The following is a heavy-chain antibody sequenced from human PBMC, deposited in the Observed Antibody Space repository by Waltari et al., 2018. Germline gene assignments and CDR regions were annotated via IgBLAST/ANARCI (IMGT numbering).Heavy chain of an antibody. CDR3: ARTFMVRTIRSRGWFDP. CDR1: GDSLTSSNDY. J-gene: IGHJ5*02. V-gene: IGHV4-39*02. Sequence: QLQLQESGPRLVKPSETLSLTCSVSGDSLTSSNDYWAWIRQPPGKGLGWIGSFYYTGSTYYKASLKSRVTISVDTSKNYFSLSLTSVTATDTAIYFCARTFMVRTIRSRGWFDPWGQGTLVTVSS. CDR2: FYYTGST. D-gene: IGHD3-10*01.